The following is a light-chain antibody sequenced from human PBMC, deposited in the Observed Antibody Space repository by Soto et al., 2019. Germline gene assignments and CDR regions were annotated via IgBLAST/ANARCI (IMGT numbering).Light chain of an antibody. CDR1: SSNIGAGYD. V-gene: IGLV1-40*01. Sequence: QSALTQPPSVSGAPGQRVTISCTGSSSNIGAGYDVHWYQQLPGTAPKLLIYRNSNRPSGVPDRFSGSKSGTSASLAITGLQAEDEADYYCQTYDKTLSTSGYVFGTGTKVTVL. CDR3: QTYDKTLSTSGYV. J-gene: IGLJ1*01. CDR2: RNS.